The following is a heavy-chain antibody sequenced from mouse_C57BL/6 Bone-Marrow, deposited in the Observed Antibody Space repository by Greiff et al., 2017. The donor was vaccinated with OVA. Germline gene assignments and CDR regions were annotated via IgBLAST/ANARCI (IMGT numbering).Heavy chain of an antibody. J-gene: IGHJ4*01. CDR1: GFSFNTYA. Sequence: EVQGVESGGGLVQPKGSLKLSCAASGFSFNTYAMNWVRQAPGKGLEWVARIRSKSNNYATYYADSVKDRFTISRDDSESMLYLQMNNLKTEDTAMYYCVRPLYYYGYYYAMDYWGQGTSVTVSS. CDR3: VRPLYYYGYYYAMDY. V-gene: IGHV10-1*01. CDR2: IRSKSNNYAT. D-gene: IGHD1-1*01.